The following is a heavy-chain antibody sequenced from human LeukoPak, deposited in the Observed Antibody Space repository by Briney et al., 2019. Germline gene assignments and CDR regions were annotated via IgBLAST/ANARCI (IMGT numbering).Heavy chain of an antibody. Sequence: GGSLRLSCAASGFTFSSYGMSWVRQAPGKGLEWVSSISSSSSYIYYADSVKGRFTISRDNAKNSLYLQMNSLRAEDTALYYCARSFHFGMYYFDYWGQGTLVTVSS. V-gene: IGHV3-21*04. CDR1: GFTFSSYG. CDR3: ARSFHFGMYYFDY. CDR2: ISSSSSYI. D-gene: IGHD3-3*02. J-gene: IGHJ4*02.